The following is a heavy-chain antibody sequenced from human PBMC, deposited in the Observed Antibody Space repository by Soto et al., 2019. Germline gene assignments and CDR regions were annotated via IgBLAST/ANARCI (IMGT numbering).Heavy chain of an antibody. CDR1: GGSISSGGYY. Sequence: LSLTCTVSGGSISSGGYYWSWIRQHPGKGLEWIGYIYYSGSTYYNPSLKSRVTTSVDTSKNQFSLKLSSVTAADTAVYYCARFPIAARSPYFDYWGQGTLVTVSS. J-gene: IGHJ4*02. V-gene: IGHV4-31*03. CDR2: IYYSGST. CDR3: ARFPIAARSPYFDY. D-gene: IGHD6-6*01.